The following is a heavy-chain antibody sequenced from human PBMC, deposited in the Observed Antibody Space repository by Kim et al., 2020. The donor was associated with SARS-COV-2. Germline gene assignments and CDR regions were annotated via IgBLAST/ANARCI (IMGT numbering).Heavy chain of an antibody. V-gene: IGHV5-51*01. D-gene: IGHD6-19*01. Sequence: YSPSFQGQVTISADKSISTAYLQWSSLKASDTAMYYCARRMGQWPYYFDYWGQGTLVTVSS. J-gene: IGHJ4*02. CDR3: ARRMGQWPYYFDY.